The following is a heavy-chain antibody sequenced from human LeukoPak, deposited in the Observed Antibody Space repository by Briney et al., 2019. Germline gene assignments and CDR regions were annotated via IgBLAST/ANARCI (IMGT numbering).Heavy chain of an antibody. CDR3: VAGKEI. V-gene: IGHV3-7*02. Sequence: GGSLRLSCAASGFMFDNYWMNWVRQAPGKGLEWVAMIKQGGSEKFYVDSVKGRFTISRYNAKSSLYLQMNSLRAEDTAVYYCVAGKEIWGQGTLVTVSS. J-gene: IGHJ4*02. CDR1: GFMFDNYW. CDR2: IKQGGSEK. D-gene: IGHD6-19*01.